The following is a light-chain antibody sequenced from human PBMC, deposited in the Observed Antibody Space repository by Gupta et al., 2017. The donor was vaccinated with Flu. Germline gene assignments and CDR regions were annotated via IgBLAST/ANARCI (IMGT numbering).Light chain of an antibody. CDR2: DVS. J-gene: IGLJ1*01. CDR1: SSDVGGYNY. V-gene: IGLV2-11*01. CDR3: CSYAGSDTFDV. Sequence: VTIYCTGTSSDVGGYNYVYWYQQHPGQAPKLLIYDVSKRRSGVPDRFSGSKSGTTASLTIAGLQAEDEADYYCCSYAGSDTFDVFGTGTKVTVL.